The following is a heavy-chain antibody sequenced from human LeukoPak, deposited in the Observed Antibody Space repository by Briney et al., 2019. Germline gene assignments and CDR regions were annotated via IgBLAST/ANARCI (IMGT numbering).Heavy chain of an antibody. CDR3: ARDLPRGSSPDP. V-gene: IGHV4-34*01. Sequence: GSLRLSCAASGFTFSSYEMNWVRQPPGKGLEWIGEINHSGSTNYNSSLKSRVTISVDTSRNQFSLKVNSVTAADTAVYYCARDLPRGSSPDPWGQGTLVTVSS. D-gene: IGHD6-13*01. CDR2: INHSGST. CDR1: GFTFSSYE. J-gene: IGHJ5*02.